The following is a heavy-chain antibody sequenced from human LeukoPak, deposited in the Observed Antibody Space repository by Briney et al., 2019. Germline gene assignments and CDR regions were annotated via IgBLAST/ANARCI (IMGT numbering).Heavy chain of an antibody. CDR2: IYYSGST. V-gene: IGHV4-30-4*01. D-gene: IGHD2-15*01. Sequence: SQTLSLTCTVSGGSISSGDYYWSWIRQPPGRGLEWIGYIYYSGSTYYNSSLKSRLTISLDTSKNQFSLKLTSVTAADTAVFYCARQRAYCSDGSCHSWFDPWGQGTLVTVSS. J-gene: IGHJ5*02. CDR3: ARQRAYCSDGSCHSWFDP. CDR1: GGSISSGDYY.